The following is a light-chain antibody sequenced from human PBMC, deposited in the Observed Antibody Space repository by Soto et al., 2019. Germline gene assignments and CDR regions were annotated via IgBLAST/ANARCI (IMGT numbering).Light chain of an antibody. V-gene: IGKV1-9*01. CDR2: GTF. CDR3: QQLNNYPPFT. J-gene: IGKJ3*01. CDR1: QDIQTY. Sequence: IQLTQSPSSLSASVGDRVSITCRASQDIQTYLAWYQQKRGEAPKLLISGTFTLQSGVPSRFNGSGSGTDFTLTISRLQPEDFATYYCQQLNNYPPFTFGHGTKVDLE.